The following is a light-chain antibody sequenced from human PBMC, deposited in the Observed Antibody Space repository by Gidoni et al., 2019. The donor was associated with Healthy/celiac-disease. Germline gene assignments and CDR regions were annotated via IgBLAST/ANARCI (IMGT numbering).Light chain of an antibody. CDR1: QSVSSN. Sequence: VLSQPPATLSVSPLERATLSCRASQSVSSNLDWYQQKPGQAPRLLIYGASPRATGIPARFSGSGSGTEFTLTISSLQSEDFAVYYCQQYNNWPPTKTFGQGTKVEIK. CDR3: QQYNNWPPTKT. CDR2: GAS. V-gene: IGKV3-15*01. J-gene: IGKJ1*01.